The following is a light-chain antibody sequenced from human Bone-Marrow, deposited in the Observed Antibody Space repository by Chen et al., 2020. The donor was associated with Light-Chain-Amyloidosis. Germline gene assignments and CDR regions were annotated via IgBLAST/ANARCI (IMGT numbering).Light chain of an antibody. CDR1: DLPTKY. CDR2: RDT. J-gene: IGLJ2*01. Sequence: SYELTQPPSVSVSPGQTARITCSGDDLPTKYAYWYQQKPGQAPVLVIHRDTERPSGISERFSGSSSATTATLTISEVQAEDEADYHCQSADSSGTYEVIFGGGTKLTVL. V-gene: IGLV3-25*03. CDR3: QSADSSGTYEVI.